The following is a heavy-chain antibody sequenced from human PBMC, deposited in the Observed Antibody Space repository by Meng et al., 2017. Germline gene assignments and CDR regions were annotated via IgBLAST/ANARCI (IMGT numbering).Heavy chain of an antibody. CDR3: ARDKSPGYSSSWNYFDY. Sequence: GESLKISCAASGFTFSSYAMHWVRQAPGKGLEWVSAISGSGGSTYYADSVKGRFTISRDNSKNTLYLQMNSLRAEDTAVYYCARDKSPGYSSSWNYFDYWGQGTLVTVSS. V-gene: IGHV3-23*01. D-gene: IGHD6-13*01. CDR2: ISGSGGST. CDR1: GFTFSSYA. J-gene: IGHJ4*02.